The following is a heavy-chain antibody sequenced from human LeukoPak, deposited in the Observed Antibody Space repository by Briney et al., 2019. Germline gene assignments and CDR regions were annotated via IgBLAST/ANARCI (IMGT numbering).Heavy chain of an antibody. V-gene: IGHV1-8*01. CDR2: MNPNSGNT. J-gene: IGHJ4*02. CDR3: ASGYCSGGSCPLDY. CDR1: GYTFTSYD. D-gene: IGHD2-15*01. Sequence: ASVKVSCKASGYTFTSYDINWVRQATGQGLEWMGWMNPNSGNTGYAQKFQGRVTMTRNTSISTAYMELSSLRSEDTAVYYCASGYCSGGSCPLDYWGQGTLVTVSS.